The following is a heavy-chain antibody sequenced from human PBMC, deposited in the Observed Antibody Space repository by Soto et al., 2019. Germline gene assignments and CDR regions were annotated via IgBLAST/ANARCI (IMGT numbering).Heavy chain of an antibody. D-gene: IGHD2-8*01. CDR2: IYYSGST. V-gene: IGHV4-30-4*01. Sequence: SETLSLTCTVSGGSISSGDYYWSWIRQPPGKGLEWIGYIYYSGSTYYNPSLKSRVTISVDTSKNQFSLELTSVAAADTAVYYCARGVSFRWVSWGQGTLVTVSS. CDR1: GGSISSGDYY. CDR3: ARGVSFRWVS. J-gene: IGHJ5*02.